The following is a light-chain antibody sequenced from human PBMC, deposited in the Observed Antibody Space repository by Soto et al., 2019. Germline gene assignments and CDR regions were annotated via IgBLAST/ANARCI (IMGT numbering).Light chain of an antibody. Sequence: DIQMTQSPSTLSASVGDRVTITCRASQSISSWLAWYQQKPGKAPKLLIYKASSLESGVPSRFSGSGSGTEVTLTISSLQADDFATSYCQEYNSYWTFGQGTKVEIK. CDR3: QEYNSYWT. V-gene: IGKV1-5*03. CDR2: KAS. CDR1: QSISSW. J-gene: IGKJ1*01.